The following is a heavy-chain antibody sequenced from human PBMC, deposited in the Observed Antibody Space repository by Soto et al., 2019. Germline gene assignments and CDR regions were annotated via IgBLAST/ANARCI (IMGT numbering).Heavy chain of an antibody. D-gene: IGHD3-22*01. CDR1: GDSVSSNKY. CDR2: IYHSGST. J-gene: IGHJ4*02. CDR3: ARQGEVVVITDGFDY. V-gene: IGHV4-4*02. Sequence: SETLSLTCAVSGDSVSSNKYWGWVRQSPGKGLEGIGEIYHSGSTNYNPSLKSRVTISVDKSKNQFSLKLSSVTAADTAVYYCARQGEVVVITDGFDYWGQGTLVTVSS.